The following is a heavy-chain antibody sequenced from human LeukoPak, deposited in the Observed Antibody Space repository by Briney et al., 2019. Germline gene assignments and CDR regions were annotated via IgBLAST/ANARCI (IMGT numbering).Heavy chain of an antibody. CDR2: ISTKTGDS. J-gene: IGHJ5*02. D-gene: IGHD4-17*01. CDR3: ARTMTTLPTHGELDL. CDR1: DYTFSSYV. Sequence: ASVKVSCKASDYTFSSYVLSWVRQAPGQGLEWMGRISTKTGDSVYAQKLQGRVTMTTDTSTSTAYLELRSLSSDDTAVYYCARTMTTLPTHGELDLWGQGTQVTVSS. V-gene: IGHV1-18*01.